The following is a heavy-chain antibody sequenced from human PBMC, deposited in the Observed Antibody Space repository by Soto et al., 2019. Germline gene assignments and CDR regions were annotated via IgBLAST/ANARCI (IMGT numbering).Heavy chain of an antibody. CDR3: ARALGYCSGGSCYNYFDY. V-gene: IGHV1-3*01. CDR1: GYTFTSYA. Sequence: ASVKVSCKASGYTFTSYAMHWVRQAPGQRLEWMGWINAGNGNTKYSQKFQGRVTITRDTSASTAYMELSSLRSEDTAVYYRARALGYCSGGSCYNYFDYWGQGTLVTVSS. D-gene: IGHD2-15*01. CDR2: INAGNGNT. J-gene: IGHJ4*02.